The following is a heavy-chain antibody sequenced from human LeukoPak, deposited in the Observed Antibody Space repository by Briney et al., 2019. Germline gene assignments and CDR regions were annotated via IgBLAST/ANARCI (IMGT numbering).Heavy chain of an antibody. V-gene: IGHV3-23*01. CDR2: ISGSGGST. CDR1: GFTFRSFA. CDR3: AKDGGEYYDILTGYYPRLYYMDV. J-gene: IGHJ6*03. D-gene: IGHD3-9*01. Sequence: GGSLRLSCAASGFTFRSFAMSWVRQAPGKGLEWVSAISGSGGSTYYADSVKGRFTISRDNSKNTLYLQMNSLRAEDTVVYYCAKDGGEYYDILTGYYPRLYYMDVWGKGTTVTISS.